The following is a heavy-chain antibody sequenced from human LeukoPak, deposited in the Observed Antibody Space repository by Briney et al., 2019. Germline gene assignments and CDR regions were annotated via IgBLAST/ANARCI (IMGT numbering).Heavy chain of an antibody. CDR1: GLTSISYW. CDR2: IKQDGSEK. D-gene: IGHD4-17*01. V-gene: IGHV3-7*01. J-gene: IGHJ6*03. CDR3: ARARFETTVTTLVRKKDYYYYNMDV. Sequence: GGSLRLSCEASGLTSISYWMSWVRQAPAKGLEWVANIKQDGSEKYYVDSVKGRFTISRDNAKNSLYLQMNSLRAEDTAVYYCARARFETTVTTLVRKKDYYYYNMDVWGKGTTVTVSS.